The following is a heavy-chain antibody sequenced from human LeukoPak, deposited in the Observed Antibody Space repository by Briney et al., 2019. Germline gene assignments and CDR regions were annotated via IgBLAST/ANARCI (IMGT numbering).Heavy chain of an antibody. J-gene: IGHJ4*02. CDR1: GFTSSDHF. CDR3: LRVSSTVAESDYLDY. Sequence: GGSLRLSCEASGFTSSDHFMDWVRQAPGKGLEWVGRIRKKTNRYTTQYAASVQGKFTISRDDSRNSVYLQMNSLETEDTAVYYCLRVSSTVAESDYLDYWGQGTPVTVSS. V-gene: IGHV3-72*01. D-gene: IGHD6-19*01. CDR2: IRKKTNRYTT.